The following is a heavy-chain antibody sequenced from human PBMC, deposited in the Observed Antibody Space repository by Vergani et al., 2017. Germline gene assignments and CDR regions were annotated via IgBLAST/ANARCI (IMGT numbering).Heavy chain of an antibody. CDR1: GYTFTSYY. Sequence: QVQLVQSGAEVQKPGASVKVSCKASGYTFTSYYMHWVRQAPGQGLEWMGIINPSGGRTSYAQKFQGRVTMTRDTSTSTVYMELSSLRSEDTAVYYCAREWRGVGDCSSTSCPDAFDIWGQGTMVTVSS. CDR2: INPSGGRT. V-gene: IGHV1-46*01. CDR3: AREWRGVGDCSSTSCPDAFDI. J-gene: IGHJ3*02. D-gene: IGHD2-2*01.